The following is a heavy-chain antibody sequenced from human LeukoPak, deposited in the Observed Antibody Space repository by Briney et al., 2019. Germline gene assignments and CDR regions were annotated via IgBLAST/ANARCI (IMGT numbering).Heavy chain of an antibody. CDR1: GGSFSGYY. Sequence: SETLSLTCAVYGGSFSGYYWSWIRQPPGKGLEWIGEINHSGSTNYTPSLKSRVTISVDTSKNQFSLKLSSVTAADTAVYYCARGLGCGGDCYTTFDYWGQGTLVTVSS. J-gene: IGHJ4*02. V-gene: IGHV4-34*01. CDR2: INHSGST. CDR3: ARGLGCGGDCYTTFDY. D-gene: IGHD2-21*02.